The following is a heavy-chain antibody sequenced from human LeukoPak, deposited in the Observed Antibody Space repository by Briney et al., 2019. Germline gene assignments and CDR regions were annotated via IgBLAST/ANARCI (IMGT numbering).Heavy chain of an antibody. D-gene: IGHD3-22*01. J-gene: IGHJ4*02. CDR1: GFKLIGYS. Sequence: GGSLRLSCAASGFKLIGYSMNWVRQAPGKGLKWVSYINSSSGTIIYADSVKGRFTISRDNAKNSLYLQMNSLRAEDTAVYYCAKEGDNTGYRYFDDWGQGTLVTVSS. CDR3: AKEGDNTGYRYFDD. V-gene: IGHV3-48*04. CDR2: INSSSGTI.